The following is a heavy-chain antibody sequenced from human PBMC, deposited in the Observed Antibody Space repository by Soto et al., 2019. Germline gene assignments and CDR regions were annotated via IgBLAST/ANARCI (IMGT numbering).Heavy chain of an antibody. CDR1: GFTFSDYW. Sequence: GSLRLSCAASGFTFSDYWMHWVRQAPGKGLEWVSRIKRDGSTTNYADSVKGRFTISRDNAKNTLYLEMNSLRVEDTADYYCARGAINHDYEDVWGKGTSDTASS. CDR3: ARGAINHDYEDV. CDR2: IKRDGSTT. J-gene: IGHJ6*04. D-gene: IGHD5-12*01. V-gene: IGHV3-74*01.